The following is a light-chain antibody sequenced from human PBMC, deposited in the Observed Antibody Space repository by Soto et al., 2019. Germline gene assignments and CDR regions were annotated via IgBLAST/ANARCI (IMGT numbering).Light chain of an antibody. V-gene: IGKV3-15*01. CDR3: QHYNNWPLT. CDR2: DAS. Sequence: EIVMTQSPATLSVSPGERATLSCRASHSVSSHLAWYQQKPGQAPRLLIYDASTRATGIPARFSGSGSGREFTLTISSLQSEDFAVYYCQHYNNWPLTFGGGTKVEI. J-gene: IGKJ4*01. CDR1: HSVSSH.